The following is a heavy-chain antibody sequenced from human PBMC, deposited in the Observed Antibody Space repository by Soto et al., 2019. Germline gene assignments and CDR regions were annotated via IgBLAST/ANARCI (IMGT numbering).Heavy chain of an antibody. CDR1: GGTFSSYA. D-gene: IGHD4-17*01. V-gene: IGHV1-69*06. CDR3: ARSGLPEIPYCFDY. Sequence: QVQLVQSGAEVKKPGSSVKVSCKASGGTFSSYAISWVRQAPRQGLEWMGGIIPIFGTANNAQTFQGRVTITANKSTSTAHMELSSLRSHDTAVYYCARSGLPEIPYCFDYWGQGTLVTVSS. J-gene: IGHJ4*02. CDR2: IIPIFGTA.